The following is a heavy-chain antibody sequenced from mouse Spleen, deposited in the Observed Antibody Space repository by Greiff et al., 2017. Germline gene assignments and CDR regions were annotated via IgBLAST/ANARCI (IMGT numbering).Heavy chain of an antibody. V-gene: IGHV1-55*01. CDR2: IYPGSGST. Sequence: QVQLQQPGAELVKPGTSVKLSCKASGYNFTSYWINWVKLRPGQGLEWIGDIYPGSGSTNYNEKFKSKATLTVDTSSSTAYMQLSSLASEDSALYYCARHSYAMDYWGQGTSVTVSS. J-gene: IGHJ4*01. CDR3: ARHSYAMDY. CDR1: GYNFTSYW.